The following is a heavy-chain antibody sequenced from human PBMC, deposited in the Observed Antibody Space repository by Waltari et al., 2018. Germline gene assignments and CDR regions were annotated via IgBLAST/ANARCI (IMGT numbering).Heavy chain of an antibody. J-gene: IGHJ6*02. D-gene: IGHD3-10*01. V-gene: IGHV3-74*01. Sequence: EEQLLESGGGLVQPGDSLRLSCAASGFRFSNYWMNWVRQAPGKGLVWVARISNDETSISYADSVKGRCTSSRDNAKNTLYLQMKRLRAEDTAVYYCARLAPRTYRSPVPGRHYYYGMDVWGQGTTVTVSS. CDR2: ISNDETSI. CDR1: GFRFSNYW. CDR3: ARLAPRTYRSPVPGRHYYYGMDV.